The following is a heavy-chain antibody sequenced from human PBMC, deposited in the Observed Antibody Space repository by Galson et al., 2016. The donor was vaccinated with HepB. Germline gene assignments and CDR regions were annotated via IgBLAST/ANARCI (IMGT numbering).Heavy chain of an antibody. CDR2: INRSSSYI. CDR3: ARVIGWFAEISGGAFDI. Sequence: SLRLSCAASGFTFSSYSINWVRQAPGKGLEWVSSINRSSSYIYYADSVKGRLTISRDNAKNSVYLQMNSLRAEDTAVYYCARVIGWFAEISGGAFDIWGQGTMVTVSS. CDR1: GFTFSSYS. D-gene: IGHD3-10*01. V-gene: IGHV3-21*01. J-gene: IGHJ3*02.